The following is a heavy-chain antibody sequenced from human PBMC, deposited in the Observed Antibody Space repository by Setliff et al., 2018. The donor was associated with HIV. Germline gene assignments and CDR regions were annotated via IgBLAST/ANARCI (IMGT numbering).Heavy chain of an antibody. Sequence: ASVKVSCKSSGYTFSDYFMHWVRQAPGQGLEWMGWISPDNANTRISQRFRGSVTMTRDRSINTAYMEFSGLTSDDTAVYYCARQLSNSFDYWGQGTLVTVSS. CDR3: ARQLSNSFDY. J-gene: IGHJ4*02. V-gene: IGHV1-2*02. CDR1: GYTFSDYF. D-gene: IGHD1-1*01. CDR2: ISPDNANT.